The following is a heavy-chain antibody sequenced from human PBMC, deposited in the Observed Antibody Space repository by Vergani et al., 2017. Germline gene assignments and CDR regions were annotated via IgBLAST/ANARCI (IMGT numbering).Heavy chain of an antibody. CDR3: ARAGGYDYRVSSYGEAQIDY. J-gene: IGHJ4*02. D-gene: IGHD5-12*01. CDR1: GFTFSSYS. V-gene: IGHV3-21*01. CDR2: ISSSSSYI. Sequence: EVQLVESGGGLVKPGGSLRLSCAASGFTFSSYSMNWVRQAPGEGLEWVSSISSSSSYIYYADSVKGRFTISRDNAKNSLYLQMNSLRAEDTAVYYCARAGGYDYRVSSYGEAQIDYWGQGTLVTVSS.